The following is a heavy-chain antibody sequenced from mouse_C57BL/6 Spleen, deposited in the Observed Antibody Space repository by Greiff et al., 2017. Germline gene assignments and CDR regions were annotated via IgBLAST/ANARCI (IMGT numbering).Heavy chain of an antibody. V-gene: IGHV1-7*01. CDR3: ARSSYGYDVGYAMDY. J-gene: IGHJ4*01. CDR1: GYTFTSYW. D-gene: IGHD2-9*01. Sequence: VQLQQSGAELAKPGASVKLSCKASGYTFTSYWMHWVKQRPGQGLEWIGYITPSSGYTKYNQKFKDKATLTAAKSSSTAYMQLSSLTYEDSAVYYGARSSYGYDVGYAMDYWGQGTSVTVSS. CDR2: ITPSSGYT.